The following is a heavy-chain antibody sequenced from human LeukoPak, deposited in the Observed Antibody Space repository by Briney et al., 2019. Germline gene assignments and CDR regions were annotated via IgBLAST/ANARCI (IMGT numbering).Heavy chain of an antibody. D-gene: IGHD5-12*01. Sequence: SETLSLTCTVSGASTSSFSWSWIRQPPGKGREWMGYIHYGGSTNYNSSLKSRVTISVDTSKNQFSLKLSSVIAADTAVYYCARHGGETIVATILHAFDIWGQGTMVTVSS. CDR2: IHYGGST. CDR3: ARHGGETIVATILHAFDI. CDR1: GASTSSFS. J-gene: IGHJ3*02. V-gene: IGHV4-59*08.